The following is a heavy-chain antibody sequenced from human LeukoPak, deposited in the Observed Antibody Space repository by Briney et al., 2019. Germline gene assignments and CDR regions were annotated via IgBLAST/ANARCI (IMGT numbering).Heavy chain of an antibody. CDR2: IYYSGST. V-gene: IGHV4-59*12. J-gene: IGHJ4*02. CDR3: ARGGGGYDASFDY. D-gene: IGHD5-12*01. Sequence: PSETLSLTCTVSGGSISSYYWSWIRQPPGKGLEWIGYIYYSGSTNYNPSLKSRVTISVDTSKNQFSLKLSSVTAADTAVYYCARGGGGYDASFDYWGQGTLVTVSS. CDR1: GGSISSYY.